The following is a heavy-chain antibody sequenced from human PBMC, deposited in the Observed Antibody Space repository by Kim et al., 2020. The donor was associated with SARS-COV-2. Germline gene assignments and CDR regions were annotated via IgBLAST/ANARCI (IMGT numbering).Heavy chain of an antibody. D-gene: IGHD3-10*01. CDR3: ARGENGQFGAFDV. V-gene: IGHV3-11*05. CDR1: GFIFSDYY. J-gene: IGHJ3*01. CDR2: ISSTSTYT. Sequence: GGSLRLSSAASGFIFSDYYMSWIRQAPGKGLEWVSYISSTSTYTNSADSMKGRFTISRENAKNSLYLQMNNLRGEDTAVYYCARGENGQFGAFDVWGQG.